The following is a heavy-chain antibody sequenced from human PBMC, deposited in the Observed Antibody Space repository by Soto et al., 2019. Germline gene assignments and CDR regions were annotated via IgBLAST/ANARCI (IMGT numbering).Heavy chain of an antibody. Sequence: TGGSLRLSCAASGCTFISYAMRWVRQAPGKGLEWVAVISYDGSNKYYADSVKGRFTISRDNSKNTLYLQMNSLRAEDTAVYYCARDQGHGSGSVRWDRQELELNYYGMDVWGQGTTVTVSS. CDR3: ARDQGHGSGSVRWDRQELELNYYGMDV. CDR1: GCTFISYA. D-gene: IGHD3-10*01. J-gene: IGHJ6*02. V-gene: IGHV3-30-3*01. CDR2: ISYDGSNK.